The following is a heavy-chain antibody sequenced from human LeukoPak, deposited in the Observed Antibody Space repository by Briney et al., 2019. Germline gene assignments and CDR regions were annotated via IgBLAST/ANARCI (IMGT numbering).Heavy chain of an antibody. V-gene: IGHV3-11*04. D-gene: IGHD1-7*01. J-gene: IGHJ4*02. CDR2: ISSSGSTI. Sequence: PGGSLRLSCAASGFTFSDYYMSWIRQAPGKGLEWVSYISSSGSTIYYADSVKGRFTISRDNSKSTLYLQMDSLRAEDTAVYYCAKVRVVFNWNYAYYFDSWGQGTVVTVSS. CDR1: GFTFSDYY. CDR3: AKVRVVFNWNYAYYFDS.